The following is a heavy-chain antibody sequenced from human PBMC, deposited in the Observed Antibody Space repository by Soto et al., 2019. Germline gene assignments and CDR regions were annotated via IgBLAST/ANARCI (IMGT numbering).Heavy chain of an antibody. J-gene: IGHJ6*02. V-gene: IGHV3-15*01. Sequence: EVQLVESGGGLVKRGGSLRLSCAVSGFTFSNAWMSWVRQAPGKGLEWVGRIKTKTDGGTTDYAAPVKGRFTISRDDSKNTLYLQMNSLKTEDTAVYYCTTDPMGALSSHYYYYYGMDVWGQGTTVTVSS. CDR3: TTDPMGALSSHYYYYYGMDV. CDR1: GFTFSNAW. D-gene: IGHD2-8*01. CDR2: IKTKTDGGTT.